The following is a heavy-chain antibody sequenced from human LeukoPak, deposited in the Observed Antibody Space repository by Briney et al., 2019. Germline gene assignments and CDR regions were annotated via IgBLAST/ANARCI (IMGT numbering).Heavy chain of an antibody. CDR2: MNPNSGNT. Sequence: ASVKVSCKASGYTFTSYDINWVRQATGQGLEWMGWMNPNSGNTGSAQKFQGRVTMTRNTSISTDYMELSSLRSEDTAVYDCARVLGPPGLLLWFGELSIDYYYGMDVWGQGTTVTVSS. CDR3: ARVLGPPGLLLWFGELSIDYYYGMDV. J-gene: IGHJ6*02. CDR1: GYTFTSYD. D-gene: IGHD3-10*01. V-gene: IGHV1-8*01.